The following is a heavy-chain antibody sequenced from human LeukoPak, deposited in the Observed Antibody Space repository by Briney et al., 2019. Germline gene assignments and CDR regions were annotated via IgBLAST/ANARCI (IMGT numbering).Heavy chain of an antibody. Sequence: GGSLRLSCAASGFTFGSYGMHWVRQAPGKGLEWVTFIRSDGSNKYYADSVKGRFTISRDNSKNTLYLQMNSLRAEDTAVYYCAKDKGYSSGWYYFDYWGQGTLVTVSS. CDR3: AKDKGYSSGWYYFDY. J-gene: IGHJ4*02. CDR2: IRSDGSNK. V-gene: IGHV3-30*02. CDR1: GFTFGSYG. D-gene: IGHD6-19*01.